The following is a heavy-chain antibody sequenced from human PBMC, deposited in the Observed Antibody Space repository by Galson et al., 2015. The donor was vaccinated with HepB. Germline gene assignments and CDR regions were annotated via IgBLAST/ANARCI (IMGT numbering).Heavy chain of an antibody. CDR2: INPNSGGT. Sequence: SVKVSCKASGYTFTGYYMHWVRQAPGQGLEWMGRINPNSGGTNYAQKFQGRVTMTRDTSISTAYMELSRLRSDDTAVYYCASGGPLPTLAYCGGDCSNGPGNYFDYWGQGTLVTVSS. V-gene: IGHV1-2*06. CDR1: GYTFTGYY. D-gene: IGHD2-21*01. J-gene: IGHJ4*02. CDR3: ASGGPLPTLAYCGGDCSNGPGNYFDY.